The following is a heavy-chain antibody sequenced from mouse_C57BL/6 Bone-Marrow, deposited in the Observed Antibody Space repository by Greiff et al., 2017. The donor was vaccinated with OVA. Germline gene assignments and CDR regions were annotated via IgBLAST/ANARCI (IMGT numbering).Heavy chain of an antibody. CDR3: ASAKLTGTYWYFDV. J-gene: IGHJ1*03. Sequence: QVQLQQSGAELVKPGASVKLSCKASGYTFTSYWMHWVKQRPGRGLEWIGRIDPNSGGTKYNEKFKSKATLTVDKPSSTAYMQLSRLTSEDSAVYYCASAKLTGTYWYFDVWGTGTTVTVSS. CDR1: GYTFTSYW. CDR2: IDPNSGGT. V-gene: IGHV1-72*01. D-gene: IGHD4-1*01.